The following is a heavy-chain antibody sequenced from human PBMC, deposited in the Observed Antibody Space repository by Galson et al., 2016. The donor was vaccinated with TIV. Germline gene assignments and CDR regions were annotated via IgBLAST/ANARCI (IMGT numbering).Heavy chain of an antibody. V-gene: IGHV3-33*01. CDR3: ARVRGDSSGYLDN. Sequence: LRLSCAASGFTFSRYGMNWVRQAPGKGLEWVAVIWYDGINKDYAESVKGRFTISRDNSKNTLHLQMNRLRGEDTAVYYCARVRGDSSGYLDNWGQGTLATVSS. CDR1: GFTFSRYG. CDR2: IWYDGINK. J-gene: IGHJ4*02. D-gene: IGHD3-22*01.